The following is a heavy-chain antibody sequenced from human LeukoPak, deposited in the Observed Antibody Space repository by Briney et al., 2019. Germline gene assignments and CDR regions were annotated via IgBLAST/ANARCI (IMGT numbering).Heavy chain of an antibody. CDR2: MSYDGSNK. CDR1: GFTFSSYG. CDR3: AKDQGLAAAGTPWYYYSGMDV. D-gene: IGHD6-13*01. V-gene: IGHV3-30*18. J-gene: IGHJ6*02. Sequence: GGSLRLSCAASGFTFSSYGMHWVRQAPGKGLEWVAVMSYDGSNKYYADSVKGRFTISRDNSKNTLYLQMNSLRDEETAVYYCAKDQGLAAAGTPWYYYSGMDVWGQGTTVTVSS.